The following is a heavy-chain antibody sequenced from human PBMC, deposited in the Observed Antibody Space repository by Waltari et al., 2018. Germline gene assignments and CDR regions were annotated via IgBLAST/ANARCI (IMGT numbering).Heavy chain of an antibody. J-gene: IGHJ3*02. CDR3: ARGLLGAFDI. CDR2: IYYSGST. V-gene: IGHV4-39*07. CDR1: GGSISSSSYY. Sequence: QLQLQESGPGLVKPSETLSLTCTVSGGSISSSSYYWGWIRQPPGKGLEWIGSIYYSGSTYYNPSLKSRVTISVDTSKNQFSLKLSSVTAADMAVYYCARGLLGAFDIWGQGTMVTVSS. D-gene: IGHD1-26*01.